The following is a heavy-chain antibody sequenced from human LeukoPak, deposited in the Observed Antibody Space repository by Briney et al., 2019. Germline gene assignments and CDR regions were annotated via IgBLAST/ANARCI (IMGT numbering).Heavy chain of an antibody. V-gene: IGHV1-69*13. Sequence: ASVKVSCKASGGTFSSYAITWVRQAPGQGLEWMGGIIPIFDTSNYAQKFQGRVTFTSDDSTNTTYMELSSLRSEDTAVYFCASDFWTTVLNQGLHFESWGQGTLVTVSS. D-gene: IGHD4-17*01. CDR2: IIPIFDTS. J-gene: IGHJ4*02. CDR3: ASDFWTTVLNQGLHFES. CDR1: GGTFSSYA.